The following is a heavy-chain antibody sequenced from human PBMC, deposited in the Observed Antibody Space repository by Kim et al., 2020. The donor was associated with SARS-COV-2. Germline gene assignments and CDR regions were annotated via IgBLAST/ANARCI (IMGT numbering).Heavy chain of an antibody. D-gene: IGHD3-22*01. CDR3: ARHFPYYYDSSGHGAFDI. V-gene: IGHV6-1*01. Sequence: SQTLSLTCAISGDSVSSNSAAWNWIRQSPSRGLEWLGRTYYRSKWYNDYAVSVKSRITINPDTSKNQFSLQLNSVTPEDTAVYYCARHFPYYYDSSGHGAFDIWGQGTMVTVSS. CDR2: TYYRSKWYN. CDR1: GDSVSSNSAA. J-gene: IGHJ3*02.